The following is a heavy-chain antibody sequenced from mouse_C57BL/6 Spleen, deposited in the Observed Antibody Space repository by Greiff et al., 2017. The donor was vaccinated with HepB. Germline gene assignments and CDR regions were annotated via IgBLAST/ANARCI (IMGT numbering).Heavy chain of an antibody. J-gene: IGHJ1*03. V-gene: IGHV1-55*01. CDR3: ARRAYYDYDDWYFDV. CDR2: IYPGSGST. D-gene: IGHD2-4*01. Sequence: QVQLQQPGAELVKPGASVKMSCKASGYTFTSYWITWVKQRPGQGLEWIGDIYPGSGSTNYNEKFKSKATLTVDTSSSTAYMQLSSLTSEDSAVYSCARRAYYDYDDWYFDVWGTGTTVTVSS. CDR1: GYTFTSYW.